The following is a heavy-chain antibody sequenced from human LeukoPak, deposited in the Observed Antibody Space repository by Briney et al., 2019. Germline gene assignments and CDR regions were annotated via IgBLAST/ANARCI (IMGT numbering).Heavy chain of an antibody. D-gene: IGHD2-15*01. V-gene: IGHV3-64D*09. CDR3: VKDPPLVAAANDAFDI. J-gene: IGHJ3*02. Sequence: PGGSLRLSCSAYGFTFSSYAIHWVRQAPGKGLEYVSAISSNGGSTYYADSVKGRFTISRDNSKNTLYLQMSSLRAEDTAVYYCVKDPPLVAAANDAFDIWGQGTMVTVSS. CDR2: ISSNGGST. CDR1: GFTFSSYA.